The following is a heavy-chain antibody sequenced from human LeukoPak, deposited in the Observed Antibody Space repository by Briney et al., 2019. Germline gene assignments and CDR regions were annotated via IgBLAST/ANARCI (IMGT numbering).Heavy chain of an antibody. CDR3: ARDRWGYSYGGD. V-gene: IGHV3-7*01. D-gene: IGHD5-18*01. CDR2: IKQDGSEK. Sequence: PGGSLRLSCAASGFAISNYWMSWVRQAPGKGLEWVANIKQDGSEKYYVDSLRGRFTISRDNAQNSLYLQMNSLRAEDTAVYFCARDRWGYSYGGDWGQGTLVTVSS. CDR1: GFAISNYW. J-gene: IGHJ4*02.